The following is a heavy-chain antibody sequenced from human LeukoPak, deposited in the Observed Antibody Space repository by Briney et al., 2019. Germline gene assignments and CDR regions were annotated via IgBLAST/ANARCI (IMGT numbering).Heavy chain of an antibody. V-gene: IGHV3-7*01. D-gene: IGHD3-3*01. CDR3: ARDTVFGVIIGPRMDV. J-gene: IGHJ6*02. CDR2: IKPDGSDK. Sequence: ETGGSLRLSCAASGFTFSSYWMSWVRQAPGKGLEWVAIIKPDGSDKYYVDSVEGRFTISRDNAKNSLYLQMNSLRAEDTAVYYCARDTVFGVIIGPRMDVWGQGTTVTVSS. CDR1: GFTFSSYW.